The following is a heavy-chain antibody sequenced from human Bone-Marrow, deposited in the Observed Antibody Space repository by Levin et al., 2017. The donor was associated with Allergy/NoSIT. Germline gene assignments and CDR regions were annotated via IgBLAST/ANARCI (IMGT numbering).Heavy chain of an antibody. CDR3: ARNRPETANGY. CDR2: IYSNGDI. D-gene: IGHD1-14*01. Sequence: RASVKVSCAASGVTVSNNYMTWVRQPPGKGLELVSLIYSNGDIHYADSVKGRFIISRDSSKNTVYLQMNSVRTEDTAVYYCARNRPETANGYWGQGTLVTVSS. CDR1: GVTVSNNY. J-gene: IGHJ4*02. V-gene: IGHV3-66*01.